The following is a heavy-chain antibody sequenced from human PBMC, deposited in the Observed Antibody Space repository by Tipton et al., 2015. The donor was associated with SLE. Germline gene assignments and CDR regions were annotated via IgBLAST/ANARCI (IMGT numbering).Heavy chain of an antibody. V-gene: IGHV3-23*01. D-gene: IGHD3-10*01. J-gene: IGHJ4*02. Sequence: SLRLSCAASGFTFSSYAMGWVRQAPGKGLEWVSLSSNSGGSTYYADSVKGRFTISRDNSKNTLYLQMNSLRAEDTAVYYCARGDNYYGSGTYYLFDYWGQGTLVTVSS. CDR1: GFTFSSYA. CDR2: SSNSGGST. CDR3: ARGDNYYGSGTYYLFDY.